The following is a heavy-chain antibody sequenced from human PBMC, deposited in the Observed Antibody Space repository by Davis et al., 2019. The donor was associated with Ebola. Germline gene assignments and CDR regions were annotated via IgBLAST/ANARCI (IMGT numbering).Heavy chain of an antibody. J-gene: IGHJ5*02. D-gene: IGHD2-15*01. Sequence: ASVKVSCTASGYTFTGYYRHWVRQAPGQGLEWMGWINHNSGGTNYAQKFQGWVTMTRDTSISTAYMELSRLRSDDTAVYYCAREVVAATIRWFDPWGQGTLVTVSS. CDR3: AREVVAATIRWFDP. V-gene: IGHV1-2*04. CDR2: INHNSGGT. CDR1: GYTFTGYY.